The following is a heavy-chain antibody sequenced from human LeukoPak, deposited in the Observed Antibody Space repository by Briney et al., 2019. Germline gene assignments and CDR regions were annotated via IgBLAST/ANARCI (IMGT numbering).Heavy chain of an antibody. CDR3: ARLSSGSSSWYDIDY. Sequence: SETLSLTCTVSGGSISSSSYYWGWIRQPPGKGLEWIGSIYYSGSTYYNPSLKSRVTISVDTSKNQFSLKLSSVTAADTAVYYCARLSSGSSSWYDIDYWGQGTLVTVSS. J-gene: IGHJ4*02. D-gene: IGHD6-13*01. CDR2: IYYSGST. V-gene: IGHV4-39*07. CDR1: GGSISSSSYY.